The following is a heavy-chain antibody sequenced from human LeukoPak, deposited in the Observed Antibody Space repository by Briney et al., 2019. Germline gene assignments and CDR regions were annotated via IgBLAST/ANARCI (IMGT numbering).Heavy chain of an antibody. V-gene: IGHV4-39*07. CDR3: ARVGDCSGGSCYLVGAFDI. CDR1: GGSISSTSYY. CDR2: IYHSGST. J-gene: IGHJ3*02. Sequence: SETLSLTCSVSGGSISSTSYYWGWIRQPPGKGLEWIRSIYHSGSTNYNPSLKSRVTISVDKSKNQFSLKLSSVTAADTAVYYCARVGDCSGGSCYLVGAFDIWGQGTMVTVSS. D-gene: IGHD2-15*01.